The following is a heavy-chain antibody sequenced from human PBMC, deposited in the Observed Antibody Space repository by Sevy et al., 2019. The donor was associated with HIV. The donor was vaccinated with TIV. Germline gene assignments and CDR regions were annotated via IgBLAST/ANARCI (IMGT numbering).Heavy chain of an antibody. D-gene: IGHD3-10*01. CDR2: IRYDGSTK. V-gene: IGHV3-30*02. Sequence: GGSLRLSCAASGFTFSRYGMHWVRQAPGMGLEWVAFIRYDGSTKYYAESVKGRFIISRDNSKDTLYLQMNSLRGDDTSLYYCAKGLGMVQGALLSDDVWGQRTMVTVSS. CDR1: GFTFSRYG. J-gene: IGHJ3*01. CDR3: AKGLGMVQGALLSDDV.